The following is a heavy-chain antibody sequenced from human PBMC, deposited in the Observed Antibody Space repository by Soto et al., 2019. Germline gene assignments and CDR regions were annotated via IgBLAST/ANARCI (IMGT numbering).Heavy chain of an antibody. CDR2: ISSNSAYI. CDR3: TRDASRDSSARGWFDP. CDR1: GFIVSHNY. V-gene: IGHV3-21*01. D-gene: IGHD6-13*01. Sequence: PGGFLRLSCIPSGFIVSHNYMNWVRQAPGKGLEWVSTISSNSAYIYYTDALRGRFTISRDNAKNSLHLQMNSLRAEDTAVYYCTRDASRDSSARGWFDPWGPGTLVTVSS. J-gene: IGHJ5*02.